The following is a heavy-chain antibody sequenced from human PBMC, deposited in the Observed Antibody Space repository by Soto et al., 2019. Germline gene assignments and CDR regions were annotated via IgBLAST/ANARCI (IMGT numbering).Heavy chain of an antibody. D-gene: IGHD3-10*01. Sequence: EVQLVESGGGLVQPGGSLRLSCVASGFTFSMYWMSWVRQAPGKGLEWVANIKQDGGEKYYLDSVKGRFTISRDNAKNSLYLQMNSLRAEDTAVYYCARETSAAWPYYLDYWGQGTLVTVSS. CDR3: ARETSAAWPYYLDY. V-gene: IGHV3-7*01. CDR2: IKQDGGEK. J-gene: IGHJ4*02. CDR1: GFTFSMYW.